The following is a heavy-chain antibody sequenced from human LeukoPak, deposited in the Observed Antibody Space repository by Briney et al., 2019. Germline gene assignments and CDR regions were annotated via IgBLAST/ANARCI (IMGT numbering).Heavy chain of an antibody. Sequence: SETLSLTCAAYGGSFSGYYWSWIRKPPGKGLEWIGEINHSGSTNYNPSLKSRVTISVDTSKNQFSLKLSSVTAADTAVYYCARSWWVRGWFDPWGQGTLVTVSS. CDR1: GGSFSGYY. D-gene: IGHD2-15*01. CDR3: ARSWWVRGWFDP. J-gene: IGHJ5*02. CDR2: INHSGST. V-gene: IGHV4-34*01.